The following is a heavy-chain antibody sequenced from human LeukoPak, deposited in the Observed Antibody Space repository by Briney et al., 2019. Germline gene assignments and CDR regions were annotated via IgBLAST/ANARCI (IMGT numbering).Heavy chain of an antibody. CDR3: ARDDLYYYGSGSYYQPDY. J-gene: IGHJ4*02. CDR2: ISSSSSYI. CDR1: GFTFSSYS. V-gene: IGHV3-21*01. Sequence: GGSLRLSCAASGFTFSSYSMNWVRQAPGKGLEWVSSISSSSSYIYYADSVKGRFTISRDNAKNSLYLQMNSLRAEDTAVYYCARDDLYYYGSGSYYQPDYWGQGTLVTVSS. D-gene: IGHD3-10*01.